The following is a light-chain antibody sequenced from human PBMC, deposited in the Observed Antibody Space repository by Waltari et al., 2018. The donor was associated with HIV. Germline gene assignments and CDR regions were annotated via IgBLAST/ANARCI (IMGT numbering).Light chain of an antibody. V-gene: IGLV1-47*01. CDR1: NSNIGNHY. J-gene: IGLJ3*02. CDR2: RNN. CDR3: ATWDDNLSGWV. Sequence: QSVLTQPPSASATPGQRVTISCSGTNSNIGNHYVYWYQQPPGTAPKVLIYRNNYRPSGVPDRFSGSKSGTSASLAISGLRSEDEADYYCATWDDNLSGWVFGGGTKLTVL.